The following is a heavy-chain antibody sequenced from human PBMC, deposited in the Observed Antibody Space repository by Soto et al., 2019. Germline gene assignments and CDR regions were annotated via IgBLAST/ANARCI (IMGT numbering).Heavy chain of an antibody. CDR1: GYTFTSYG. CDR2: ISAYNGNT. Sequence: ASVKVSCKASGYTFTSYGISWVRQAPGQGLEWMGWISAYNGNTNYAQKLQGRVTMTTDTSTSTAYMELRSLRYDDTAVYYCARDPRYNNQSKYRNSWFDPWGQGTLVTVSS. V-gene: IGHV1-18*01. D-gene: IGHD3-10*01. CDR3: ARDPRYNNQSKYRNSWFDP. J-gene: IGHJ5*02.